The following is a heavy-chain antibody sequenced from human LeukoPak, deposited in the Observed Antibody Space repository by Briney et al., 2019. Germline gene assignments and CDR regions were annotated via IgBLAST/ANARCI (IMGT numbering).Heavy chain of an antibody. Sequence: GGSLRLSCAASGFTFDDYAMHWVRQAPGKGLDGVSGISWNSGSIGYAGSVKGRFTISRDNAKNSLYLQMNSLRAEDTALYYCAKFLVVRGMDVWGQGTTVTVSS. D-gene: IGHD2-15*01. CDR2: ISWNSGSI. CDR1: GFTFDDYA. CDR3: AKFLVVRGMDV. V-gene: IGHV3-9*01. J-gene: IGHJ6*02.